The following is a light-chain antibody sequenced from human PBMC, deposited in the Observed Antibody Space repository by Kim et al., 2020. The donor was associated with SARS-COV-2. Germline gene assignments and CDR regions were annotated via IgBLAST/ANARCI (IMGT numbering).Light chain of an antibody. CDR3: HKNVEVPLK. Sequence: ACVGDKVTLTCRASQSISKYLYWYHQKPRISPKLPISVASTLQPGVPYRFCGSGSRTDFSLTTTSLQTVDISTFFCHKNVEVPLKFCQGTKV. J-gene: IGKJ1*01. CDR1: QSISKY. V-gene: IGKV1-27*01. CDR2: VAS.